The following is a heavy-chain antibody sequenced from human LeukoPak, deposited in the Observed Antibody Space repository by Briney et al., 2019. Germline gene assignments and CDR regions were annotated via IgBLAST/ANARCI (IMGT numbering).Heavy chain of an antibody. D-gene: IGHD5-18*01. Sequence: GGSLRLSCAASGFTFSSYAMSWVRQAPGKGLEWVSAISGSGGSTYYADSVKGRFAISRDNSKNTLYLQMNSLGADDTAVYFCAKDISQGYTFGSIEEDYWGQGTLVTVSS. V-gene: IGHV3-23*01. CDR1: GFTFSSYA. CDR3: AKDISQGYTFGSIEEDY. CDR2: ISGSGGST. J-gene: IGHJ4*02.